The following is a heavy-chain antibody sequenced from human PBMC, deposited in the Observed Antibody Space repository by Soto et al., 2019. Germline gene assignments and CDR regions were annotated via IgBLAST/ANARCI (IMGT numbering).Heavy chain of an antibody. CDR2: ISGSGGST. CDR1: GFSFSNYA. CDR3: TLQRTTVYIVYFDY. Sequence: VQLLESGGDLVQPGGSLRLSCAASGFSFSNYAMSWVRQAPGKGLEWVSIISGSGGSTDYADSVKGRFTISRDNSKNTLYLQMNSLRAEDTAVYYCTLQRTTVYIVYFDYWGQGTLVTVSS. D-gene: IGHD4-17*01. J-gene: IGHJ4*02. V-gene: IGHV3-23*01.